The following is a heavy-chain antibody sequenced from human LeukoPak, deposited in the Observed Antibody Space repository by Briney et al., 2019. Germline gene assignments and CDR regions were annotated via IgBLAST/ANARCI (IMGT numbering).Heavy chain of an antibody. CDR1: GGSISSGNYY. Sequence: SQTLSLTCTVSGGSISSGNYYWGWIRQHPGKGLEWIGYIFYSGSTYYNPSLRSRVTISVDTSKNHFSLKLSSVTAADTAVYYCARRGDSGSWNFFDYWGQGTPVTVSS. D-gene: IGHD6-13*01. J-gene: IGHJ4*02. CDR3: ARRGDSGSWNFFDY. V-gene: IGHV4-31*03. CDR2: IFYSGST.